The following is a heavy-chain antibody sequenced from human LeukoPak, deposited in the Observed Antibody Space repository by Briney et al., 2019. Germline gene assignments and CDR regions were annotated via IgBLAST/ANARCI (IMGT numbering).Heavy chain of an antibody. CDR2: FSGSGGST. CDR1: GFTFSSYA. CDR3: AKGRYFDWFSSYFDY. Sequence: PGGSLRLSCTASGFTFSSYAMSWVRQAPGKGLEWVSAFSGSGGSTYYADSVKGRFTISRDNSKNTLYLQMNSLRAEDTAVYYCAKGRYFDWFSSYFDYWGQGTLVTVSS. V-gene: IGHV3-23*01. J-gene: IGHJ4*02. D-gene: IGHD3-9*01.